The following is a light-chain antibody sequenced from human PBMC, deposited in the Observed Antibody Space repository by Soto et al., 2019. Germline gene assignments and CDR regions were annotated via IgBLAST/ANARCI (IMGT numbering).Light chain of an antibody. J-gene: IGKJ5*01. Sequence: EVVLTQSTGTLSLSPGERATLSCRASQSVSGSDVAWYQQIRGQAPRLLIYDASTRASGIPDRFSGSGSGTDFTLTISGLEPEDFGVFYCQQYGSAPITFGQGTRLEL. CDR3: QQYGSAPIT. CDR2: DAS. V-gene: IGKV3-20*01. CDR1: QSVSGSD.